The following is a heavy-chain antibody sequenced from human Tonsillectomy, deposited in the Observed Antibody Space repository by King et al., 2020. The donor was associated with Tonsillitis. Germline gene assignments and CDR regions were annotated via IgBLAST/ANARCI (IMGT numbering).Heavy chain of an antibody. J-gene: IGHJ3*02. D-gene: IGHD2-2*01. CDR2: IYYSGST. CDR3: ARDSGAIVVVPAAMGRAFDI. Sequence: VQLQESGPGLVKPSQTLSLTCTVSGGSISSGDYYWSWIRQPPGKGLEWIGYIYYSGSTYYNPSLKSRVTISVDTSKNQFSLKLSSVTAADTAVYYCARDSGAIVVVPAAMGRAFDIWGQGTMVTVSS. V-gene: IGHV4-30-4*01. CDR1: GGSISSGDYY.